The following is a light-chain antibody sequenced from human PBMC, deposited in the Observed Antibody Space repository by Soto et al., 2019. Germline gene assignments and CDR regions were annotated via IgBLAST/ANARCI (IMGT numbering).Light chain of an antibody. CDR2: NTN. J-gene: IGLJ3*02. CDR1: SGSVSTSYY. Sequence: QTVVTQEPSFSVSPGRTVTLTCGLSSGSVSTSYYPSWYQQTPGQAPRTLIYNTNTRSSGVPGRFSGSILGKKAALTITGAQADDESDYYCVLYMGSGTWVFGGGTKLTVL. V-gene: IGLV8-61*01. CDR3: VLYMGSGTWV.